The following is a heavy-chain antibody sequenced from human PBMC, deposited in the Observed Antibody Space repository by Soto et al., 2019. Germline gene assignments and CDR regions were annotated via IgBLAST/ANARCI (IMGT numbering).Heavy chain of an antibody. CDR1: GGSISSGGYY. Sequence: QVQLQESGPGLVKPSQTLSLICTVSGGSISSGGYYWSWIRQHPGKDLEWIGYIYNSGRTYYNPSLKSRVTISVDTSKKQFSLRLSSVTAADTAVYYCARGGLATIEGTSYLYGREVWVQGTTVTVSS. J-gene: IGHJ6*02. D-gene: IGHD5-12*01. CDR3: ARGGLATIEGTSYLYGREV. CDR2: IYNSGRT. V-gene: IGHV4-31*03.